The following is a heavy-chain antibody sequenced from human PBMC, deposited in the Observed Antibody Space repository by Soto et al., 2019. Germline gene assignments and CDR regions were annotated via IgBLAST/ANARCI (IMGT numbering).Heavy chain of an antibody. J-gene: IGHJ4*02. CDR1: GGSISSSSYY. D-gene: IGHD6-6*01. CDR3: ARLPQLVPYYFDY. Sequence: PSETLSLTCTVSGGSISSSSYYWGWIRQPPGKGLEWIGNIYYSGSTYYNPSLKSRVTISVDTSKNQFSLKLSSVTAADTAVYYCARLPQLVPYYFDYWGQGTLVTVS. CDR2: IYYSGST. V-gene: IGHV4-39*01.